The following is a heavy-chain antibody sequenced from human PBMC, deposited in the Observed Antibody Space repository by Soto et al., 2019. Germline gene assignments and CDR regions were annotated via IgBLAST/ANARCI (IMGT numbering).Heavy chain of an antibody. CDR1: GGSISSGGYY. V-gene: IGHV4-31*03. J-gene: IGHJ6*02. CDR2: IYYSVST. Sequence: QVQMQESGPGLVKPSQTLSLTCTVSGGSISSGGYYWSWIRQHPGKGLEWIGYIYYSVSTYYNPSLKSRVTISVDTSKNLFSVKLRSVTAADTAVYYCARGGRRSPGMDVWGQGTTFTVSS. CDR3: ARGGRRSPGMDV.